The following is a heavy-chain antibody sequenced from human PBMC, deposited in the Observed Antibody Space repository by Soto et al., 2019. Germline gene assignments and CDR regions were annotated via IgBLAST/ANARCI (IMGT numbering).Heavy chain of an antibody. CDR3: AKEVPYSSSWSYYYYYGMDG. Sequence: GSLRLSCAASGFTFSSCGMHWVRQAPGKGLEWVAVISYDGSNKYYADSVKGRFTISRDNSKNTLYLQMNSLRAEDTAVYYCAKEVPYSSSWSYYYYYGMDGWGQGTTVTVSS. D-gene: IGHD6-13*01. J-gene: IGHJ6*02. CDR2: ISYDGSNK. V-gene: IGHV3-30*18. CDR1: GFTFSSCG.